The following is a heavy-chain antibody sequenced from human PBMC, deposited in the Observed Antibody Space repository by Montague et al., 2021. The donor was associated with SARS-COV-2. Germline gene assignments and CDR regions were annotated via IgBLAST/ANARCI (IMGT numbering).Heavy chain of an antibody. CDR1: GLTFSSYD. J-gene: IGHJ6*02. V-gene: IGHV3-13*05. CDR3: ARGVKSTIRGIITKRTPLPRGNMDV. Sequence: SLRLSCAASGLTFSSYDFHWVRQGTGKGLEWVSAVDTAGDPYYADSVKGRFTISRENAKNYVYLQLDSLRAGDTAVYYCARGVKSTIRGIITKRTPLPRGNMDVWGQGTAVIVSS. CDR2: VDTAGDP. D-gene: IGHD3-10*01.